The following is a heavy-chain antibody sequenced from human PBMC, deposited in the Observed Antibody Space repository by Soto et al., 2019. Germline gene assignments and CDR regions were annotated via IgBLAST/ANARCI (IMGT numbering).Heavy chain of an antibody. CDR2: ISGSGGST. Sequence: GGSLRLSCAASGFTFSSYAMSWVRQAPGKGLEWVSAISGSGGSTYYADSVKGRFTISRDNSKNTLYLQMNSLRAEDTAVYYCAITVYYDFWSGHSRVDYWGQGTLVTVYS. D-gene: IGHD3-3*01. V-gene: IGHV3-23*01. CDR1: GFTFSSYA. J-gene: IGHJ4*02. CDR3: AITVYYDFWSGHSRVDY.